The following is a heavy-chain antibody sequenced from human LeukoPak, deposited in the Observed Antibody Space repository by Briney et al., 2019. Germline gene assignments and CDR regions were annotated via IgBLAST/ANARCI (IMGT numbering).Heavy chain of an antibody. J-gene: IGHJ6*03. Sequence: PSETLSLTCTVSGGSISSSSYYWGWIRQPPGKGLEWIGEINHSGSTNYNPSLKSRVTISVDTSKNQFSLKLSSVTAADTAVYYCAKGVRGVYYYMDVWGKGTTVTISS. V-gene: IGHV4-39*07. CDR3: AKGVRGVYYYMDV. CDR2: INHSGST. CDR1: GGSISSSSYY. D-gene: IGHD3-10*01.